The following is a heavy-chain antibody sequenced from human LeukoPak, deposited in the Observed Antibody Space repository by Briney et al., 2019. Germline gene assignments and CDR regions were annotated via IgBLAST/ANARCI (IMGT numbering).Heavy chain of an antibody. V-gene: IGHV3-11*01. CDR2: ISSSGSTI. D-gene: IGHD1-26*01. Sequence: GGSLRLSCAASGFTFSDYYMSWIRQAPGKGREWVSYISSSGSTIYYADCVKGRFTISRDNAKNSLYLQMNSLRAEDTAVYYCARDGTPSYSGSYKDAFDIWGQGTMVTVSS. J-gene: IGHJ3*02. CDR1: GFTFSDYY. CDR3: ARDGTPSYSGSYKDAFDI.